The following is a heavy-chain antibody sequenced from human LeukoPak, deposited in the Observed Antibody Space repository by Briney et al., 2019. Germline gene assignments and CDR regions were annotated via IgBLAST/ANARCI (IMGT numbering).Heavy chain of an antibody. CDR1: RFTFSTYA. V-gene: IGHV3-23*01. CDR2: ISGSGDTT. CDR3: AKSQRNDQQVVQRIDY. D-gene: IGHD2-2*01. Sequence: GGSLRLSCTASRFTFSTYAMSWVCQAPGKGLEWVSSISGSGDTTYYTGSVKGRFTTSRDNSKNALYLQMSSLSAEDTAVYYCAKSQRNDQQVVQRIDYWGQGTLVTVSS. J-gene: IGHJ4*02.